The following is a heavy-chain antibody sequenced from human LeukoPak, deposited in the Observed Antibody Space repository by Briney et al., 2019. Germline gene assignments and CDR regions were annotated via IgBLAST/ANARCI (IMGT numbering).Heavy chain of an antibody. CDR2: ISAYNGNT. CDR3: ARADIVVVPAAPHFDY. Sequence: ASVKVSCKASGYTFTIYGISWVRQAPGQGLEWMGWISAYNGNTNYAQKLQGRVTMTTDTSTSTAYMELRSLRSDDTAVYDCARADIVVVPAAPHFDYWGQGTLVTVSS. D-gene: IGHD2-2*01. CDR1: GYTFTIYG. V-gene: IGHV1-18*01. J-gene: IGHJ4*02.